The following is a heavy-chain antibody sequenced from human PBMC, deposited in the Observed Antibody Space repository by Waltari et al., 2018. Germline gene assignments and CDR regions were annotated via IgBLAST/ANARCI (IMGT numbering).Heavy chain of an antibody. J-gene: IGHJ4*02. CDR3: ARVIRGSSATTNDY. CDR1: GFTFSSYS. V-gene: IGHV3-21*01. Sequence: EVQLVESGGGLVKPGGSLRLSCAASGFTFSSYSMNWVRQAPGKGLEWVSSISSSSSYIYYADSVKGRFTISRDNAKNSLYLQMNSLRAEDTAVYYCARVIRGSSATTNDYWGQGTLVTVSS. D-gene: IGHD6-6*01. CDR2: ISSSSSYI.